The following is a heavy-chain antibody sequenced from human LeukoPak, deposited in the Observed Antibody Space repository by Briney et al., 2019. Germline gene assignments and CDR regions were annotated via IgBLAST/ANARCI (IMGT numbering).Heavy chain of an antibody. CDR2: TSYDGSHK. CDR3: AKDQDSYGPDV. V-gene: IGHV3-30*18. CDR1: GFTISSYG. D-gene: IGHD5-18*01. Sequence: GGSLRLSCAASGFTISSYGMHWVRQAPGKGLEWVAVTSYDGSHKNYADSVKGRFTISRDNSKNTLELQMSSLRAEDTAVYYCAKDQDSYGPDVWGQGTLVTVSS. J-gene: IGHJ4*02.